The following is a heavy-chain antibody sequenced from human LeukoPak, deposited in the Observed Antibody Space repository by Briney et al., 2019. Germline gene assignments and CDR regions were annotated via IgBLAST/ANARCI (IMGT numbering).Heavy chain of an antibody. D-gene: IGHD2-15*01. CDR3: AKDMSGLLPYVYFDY. CDR1: GFTFSTYS. Sequence: GGSLRLSCAASGFTFSTYSMTWVRQAPGKGLEWVSYISSSSSTIYYGGSVKGRFTVSRDNAKNSLYLQMSSLRAEDTALYYCAKDMSGLLPYVYFDYWGQGTLVTVSS. J-gene: IGHJ4*02. V-gene: IGHV3-48*04. CDR2: ISSSSSTI.